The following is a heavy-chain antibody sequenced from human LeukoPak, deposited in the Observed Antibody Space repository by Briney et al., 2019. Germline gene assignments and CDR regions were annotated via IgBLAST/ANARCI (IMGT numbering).Heavy chain of an antibody. Sequence: ASVKVSCKASGYTFTGYYMHWVRQAPGQGLEWMGWINPSGGSTSYAQKFQGRVTMTRDTSTSTVYMELSSLRSEDTAVYYCARSTSVVILGDWFDPWGQGTLVTVSS. CDR1: GYTFTGYY. D-gene: IGHD3-3*01. CDR2: INPSGGST. V-gene: IGHV1-46*01. CDR3: ARSTSVVILGDWFDP. J-gene: IGHJ5*02.